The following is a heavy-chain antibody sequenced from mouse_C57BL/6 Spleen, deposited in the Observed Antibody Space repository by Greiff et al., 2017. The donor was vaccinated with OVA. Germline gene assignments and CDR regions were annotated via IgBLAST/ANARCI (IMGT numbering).Heavy chain of an antibody. V-gene: IGHV1-15*01. CDR2: IDPETGGP. CDR3: TTYLTVVAP. CDR1: GYTFTDYE. J-gene: IGHJ4*01. Sequence: VQLQQPGAELVRPGASVTLSCKASGYTFTDYEMHWVKQTPVHGLEWIGAIDPETGGPAYNQKFKGKAILTADKSSSTAYMELRSLTSEDSAVYYCTTYLTVVAPWGQGTSVTVSS. D-gene: IGHD1-1*01.